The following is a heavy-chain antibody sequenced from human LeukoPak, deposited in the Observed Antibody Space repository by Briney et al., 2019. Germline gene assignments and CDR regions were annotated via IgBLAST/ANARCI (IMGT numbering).Heavy chain of an antibody. D-gene: IGHD3-22*01. V-gene: IGHV3-30-3*01. CDR3: ARPGSGYYPSSYFDY. CDR1: GFTFSSYA. CDR2: ISYDGSNK. Sequence: GRSLRLSCAASGFTFSSYAMHWVRQAPGKGLEWVAVISYDGSNKYYADSVKGRFTISRDNSKNTLYLQMNSLRAEDTAVYYCARPGSGYYPSSYFDYWGQGTLVTVSS. J-gene: IGHJ4*02.